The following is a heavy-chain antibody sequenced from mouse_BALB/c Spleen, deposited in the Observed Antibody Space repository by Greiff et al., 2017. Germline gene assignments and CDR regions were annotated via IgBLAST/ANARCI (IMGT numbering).Heavy chain of an antibody. D-gene: IGHD2-1*01. CDR3: ARVYYGNYYAMDY. CDR2: IDPANGNT. J-gene: IGHJ4*01. V-gene: IGHV14-3*02. CDR1: GFNIKDTY. Sequence: EVKLQQSGAELVKPGASVKLSCTASGFNIKDTYMHWVKQRPEQGLEWIGRIDPANGNTKYDPKFQGKATITADTSSNTAYLQLSSLTSEDTAVYYCARVYYGNYYAMDYWGQGTSVTVSS.